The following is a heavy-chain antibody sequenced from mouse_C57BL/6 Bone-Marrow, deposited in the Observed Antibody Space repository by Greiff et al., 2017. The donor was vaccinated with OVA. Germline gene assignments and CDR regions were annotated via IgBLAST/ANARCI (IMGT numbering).Heavy chain of an antibody. Sequence: VQLQQPGTELVKPGASVKLSCKASGYTFTSYWMHWVKQRPGQGLEWIGNINPSNGGTNYNEKFKSKATLTVDKSTSTAYMQLSSLTSEDSAVYYCARSYGNYEGAMDYWGQGTSVTVSS. CDR3: ARSYGNYEGAMDY. J-gene: IGHJ4*01. D-gene: IGHD2-1*01. V-gene: IGHV1-53*01. CDR1: GYTFTSYW. CDR2: INPSNGGT.